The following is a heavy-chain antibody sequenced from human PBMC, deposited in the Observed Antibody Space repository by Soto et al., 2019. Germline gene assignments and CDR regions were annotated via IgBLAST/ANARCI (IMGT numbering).Heavy chain of an antibody. CDR2: INHSGST. J-gene: IGHJ4*02. D-gene: IGHD1-1*01. CDR1: GGSISSYY. Sequence: SETLSLTCTVSGGSISSYYWSWIRQPPGKGLEWIGEINHSGSTNYNPSLKSRVTISVDTSKNQFSLKLSSVTAADTAVYYCARGYIAGTYYFDYWGQETLVTVS. V-gene: IGHV4-34*01. CDR3: ARGYIAGTYYFDY.